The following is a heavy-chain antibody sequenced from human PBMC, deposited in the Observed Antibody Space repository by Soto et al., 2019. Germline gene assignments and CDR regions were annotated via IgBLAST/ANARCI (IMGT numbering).Heavy chain of an antibody. Sequence: EVQLLESGGGLAQPGGSLRLSCAASAFTFSSYAMSWVRQAPGKGLEWVSAVSGSGDSTYYADSVKGRFTISRDNXXXXXXXXXXXXXXXXXXXXXXXXXXXXXXXGCTQDYWGQGTLVTVSS. CDR3: XXXXXXXXXGCTQDY. CDR2: VSGSGDST. J-gene: IGHJ4*02. CDR1: AFTFSSYA. V-gene: IGHV3-23*01.